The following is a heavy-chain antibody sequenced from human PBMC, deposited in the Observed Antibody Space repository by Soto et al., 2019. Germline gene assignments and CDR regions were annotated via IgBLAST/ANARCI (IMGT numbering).Heavy chain of an antibody. CDR2: TSSTGSTI. CDR3: ARDVRYVDL. CDR1: GFTFSSYS. Sequence: EVQLVESGGGLVQPGGSLRLSCAASGFTFSSYSMNWVRQVPGTGLEWLSFTSSTGSTIYYADSVKGRFTISRDNAKNSLFLQMNSLRDEDTAVYYCARDVRYVDLWGQGTLVAVSS. V-gene: IGHV3-48*02. J-gene: IGHJ5*02. D-gene: IGHD2-2*01.